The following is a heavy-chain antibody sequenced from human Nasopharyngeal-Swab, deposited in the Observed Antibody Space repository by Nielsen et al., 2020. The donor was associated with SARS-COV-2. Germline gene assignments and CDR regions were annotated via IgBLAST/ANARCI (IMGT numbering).Heavy chain of an antibody. CDR1: GGSISSGGYY. CDR2: IYYSGST. J-gene: IGHJ4*02. D-gene: IGHD5-12*01. Sequence: SETLSLTCTVSGGSISSGGYYWSWIRQPPGKGLEWIGYIYYSGSTNYNPSLKSRVTISVDTSKNQFSLKLSSVTAADTAVYYCARSYGYDSFDYWGQGTLVTVSS. CDR3: ARSYGYDSFDY. V-gene: IGHV4-61*08.